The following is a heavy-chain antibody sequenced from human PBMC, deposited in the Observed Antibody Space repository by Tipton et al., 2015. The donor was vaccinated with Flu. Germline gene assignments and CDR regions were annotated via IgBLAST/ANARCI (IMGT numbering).Heavy chain of an antibody. CDR2: IYTSGST. V-gene: IGHV4-4*07. D-gene: IGHD3-3*01. Sequence: TLSLTCTVSGGSISSYYWSWIRQPAGKGLEWIGRIYTSGSTNYNPSLKSRVTMSVDTSKNQFSLKLSSVTAADTAVYYCARDPPRHDFWSGYYGSWFDPWGQGTLVPVSS. CDR3: ARDPPRHDFWSGYYGSWFDP. J-gene: IGHJ5*02. CDR1: GGSISSYY.